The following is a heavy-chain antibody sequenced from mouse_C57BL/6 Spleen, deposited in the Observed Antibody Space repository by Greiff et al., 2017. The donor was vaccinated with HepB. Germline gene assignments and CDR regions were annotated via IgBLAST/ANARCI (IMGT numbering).Heavy chain of an antibody. J-gene: IGHJ3*01. V-gene: IGHV6-6*01. CDR1: GFTFSDAW. Sequence: EVKVVDSGGGLVQPGGSMKLSCAASGFTFSDAWMDWVRQSPEKGLEWVAEIRNKANNHATYYAESVKGRFTISRDDSKSSVYLQMNSLRAEDTGIYYCTRTGYDYDSAWFAYWGQGTLVTVSA. CDR3: TRTGYDYDSAWFAY. CDR2: IRNKANNHAT. D-gene: IGHD2-4*01.